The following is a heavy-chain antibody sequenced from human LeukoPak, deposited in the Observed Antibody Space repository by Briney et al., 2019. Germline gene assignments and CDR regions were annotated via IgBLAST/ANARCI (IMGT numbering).Heavy chain of an antibody. CDR1: GGSFSGYY. D-gene: IGHD4-23*01. J-gene: IGHJ4*02. Sequence: SETLSLTCAVYGGSFSGYYWSWIRQPPGKGLEWIGEINHSGSTNYNPSLKSRVTISIDTSKNQLSLKLTSVTAADTAVYYCARGLGGGNSIYFDYRGRGTLVTVSS. CDR2: INHSGST. CDR3: ARGLGGGNSIYFDY. V-gene: IGHV4-34*01.